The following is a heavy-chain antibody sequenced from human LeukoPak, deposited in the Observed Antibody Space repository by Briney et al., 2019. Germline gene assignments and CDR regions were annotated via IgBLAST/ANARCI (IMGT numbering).Heavy chain of an antibody. J-gene: IGHJ4*02. Sequence: SETLSLTCTVSGGSITSTSYYWGWIRQPPGKGLEWIGNIYYSGISYYNASLKSRVTISVDTSKNQFSLKLSSVTAADTAVYYCARHNQNYYDSSGYYPFDYWDQGTLVTVSS. CDR2: IYYSGIS. CDR1: GGSITSTSYY. CDR3: ARHNQNYYDSSGYYPFDY. D-gene: IGHD3-22*01. V-gene: IGHV4-39*01.